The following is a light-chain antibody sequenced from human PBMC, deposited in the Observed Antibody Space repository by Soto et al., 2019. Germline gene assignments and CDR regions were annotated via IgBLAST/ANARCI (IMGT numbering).Light chain of an antibody. CDR1: SSNIGAGYD. CDR2: GNT. CDR3: QSHDSSLNSWV. V-gene: IGLV1-40*01. Sequence: QSVLTQPPSMSGAPGQRVTISCTGSSSNIGAGYDVHWYQHLPGTAPKLLIYGNTNRPSGVPDRFSGSKSGTSASLAITGFQAEDEADYYCQSHDSSLNSWVFGGGTKVTVL. J-gene: IGLJ3*02.